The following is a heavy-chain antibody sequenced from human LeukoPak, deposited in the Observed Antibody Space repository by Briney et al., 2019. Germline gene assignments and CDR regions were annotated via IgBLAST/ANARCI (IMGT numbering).Heavy chain of an antibody. Sequence: SETLSLTCTVSGGSISSYYWSWIRQPPGRGLEWIGYIYYRGSTNYNPSLKSRVTISVDTSKNQFSLKLSAVTAADTAVYYCARGRFGSGLRYNWFDPWGQGTLVTVSS. D-gene: IGHD3-10*01. CDR3: ARGRFGSGLRYNWFDP. CDR1: GGSISSYY. CDR2: IYYRGST. V-gene: IGHV4-59*01. J-gene: IGHJ5*02.